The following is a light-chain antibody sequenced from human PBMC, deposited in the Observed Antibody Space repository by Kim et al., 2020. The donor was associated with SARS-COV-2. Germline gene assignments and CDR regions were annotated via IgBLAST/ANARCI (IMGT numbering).Light chain of an antibody. Sequence: VSPGKTASLPCSGDKLGDKYACWYQQKPGQSPVLVIYQDSKRPSGIPERFSGSNSGNTATLTISGTQAMDEADYYCQAWDSSTHVVFGGGTQLTVL. V-gene: IGLV3-1*01. J-gene: IGLJ2*01. CDR2: QDS. CDR1: KLGDKY. CDR3: QAWDSSTHVV.